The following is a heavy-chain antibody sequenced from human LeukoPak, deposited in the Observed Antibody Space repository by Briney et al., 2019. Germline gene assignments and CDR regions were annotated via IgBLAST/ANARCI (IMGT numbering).Heavy chain of an antibody. V-gene: IGHV3-23*01. Sequence: GGSLRLSCAASGFTFSSYAMSWVRQAPGKGLEWVSTISGSGGSTYYADSVKGRFTISRDNSKNTLYLQMNSLRAEDTAVYYCAKDTGSGSDYGGRYFDYWGQGILVTVSS. J-gene: IGHJ4*02. D-gene: IGHD1-26*01. CDR2: ISGSGGST. CDR3: AKDTGSGSDYGGRYFDY. CDR1: GFTFSSYA.